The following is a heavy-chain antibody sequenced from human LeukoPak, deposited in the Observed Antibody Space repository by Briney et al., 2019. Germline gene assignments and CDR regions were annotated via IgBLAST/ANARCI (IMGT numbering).Heavy chain of an antibody. CDR3: ARDPPGSPDYFDF. CDR1: RFTFNNFA. V-gene: IGHV3-30-3*01. J-gene: IGHJ4*02. CDR2: ISSDASNK. Sequence: GKSLRLSCAASRFTFNNFAMHWVRQAPGKGLEWVAVISSDASNKYYADSVKGRFTISRDNSKNTLFLQINSLRTEDTAVYYCARDPPGSPDYFDFWGQGTLVTVSS.